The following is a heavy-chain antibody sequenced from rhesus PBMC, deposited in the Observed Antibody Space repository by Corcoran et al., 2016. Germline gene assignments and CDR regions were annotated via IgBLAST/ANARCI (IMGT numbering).Heavy chain of an antibody. D-gene: IGHD3-28*01. CDR3: AGIYYGSGYRIDS. CDR1: GYPISSGYY. CDR2: STYRGST. V-gene: IGHV4-122*02. Sequence: QVQLQESGPGLVKPSETLSLTCAVSGYPISSGYYWTWIRQPPGKGREWIGDSTYRGSTPPSPSLKSRVNINRDTSKNQFSLKLSYVTAADSAVYYGAGIYYGSGYRIDSWGQGVLVTVSS. J-gene: IGHJ4*01.